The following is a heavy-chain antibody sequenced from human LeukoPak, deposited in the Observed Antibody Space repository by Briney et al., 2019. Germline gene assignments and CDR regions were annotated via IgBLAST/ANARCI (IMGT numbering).Heavy chain of an antibody. V-gene: IGHV3-21*01. D-gene: IGHD2-15*01. CDR2: ISGSSSYI. CDR1: GFTFSSYG. Sequence: GGSLRLSCAASGFTFSSYGMHWVRQAPGKGLEWVSSISGSSSYIYYADSVKGRFTISRDNARNSLYLQMSSLRAEDTALYYCARDLEAYCSGGSCQAFDYWGQGTLVTVSS. J-gene: IGHJ4*02. CDR3: ARDLEAYCSGGSCQAFDY.